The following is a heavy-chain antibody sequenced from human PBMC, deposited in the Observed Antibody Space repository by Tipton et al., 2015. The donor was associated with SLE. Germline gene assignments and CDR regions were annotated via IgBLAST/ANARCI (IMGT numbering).Heavy chain of an antibody. Sequence: GSLRLSCAVYGGSFSGYYWSWIRQPPGKGLEWIGEINHSGSTNYNPSLKSRVTISVDTSKNQFSLKLSSVTAADTAVYYCARLDNIAAAYWGQGTLVTVSS. CDR3: ARLDNIAAAY. J-gene: IGHJ4*02. CDR1: GGSFSGYY. CDR2: INHSGST. D-gene: IGHD6-13*01. V-gene: IGHV4-34*01.